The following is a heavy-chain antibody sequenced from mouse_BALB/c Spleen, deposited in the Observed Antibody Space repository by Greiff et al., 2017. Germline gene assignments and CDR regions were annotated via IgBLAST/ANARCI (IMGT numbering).Heavy chain of an antibody. CDR2: IFPGSGNT. CDR1: GYSFTSYY. V-gene: IGHV1-66*01. Sequence: QVQLQQSGPELVKPGASVKISCKASGYSFTSYYIHWVKQRPGQGLEWIGWIFPGSGNTKYNEKFKGKATLTADTSSSTAYMQLSSLTSEDSAVYYCARAPYDYGGFAYWGQGTLVTVSA. D-gene: IGHD2-4*01. J-gene: IGHJ3*01. CDR3: ARAPYDYGGFAY.